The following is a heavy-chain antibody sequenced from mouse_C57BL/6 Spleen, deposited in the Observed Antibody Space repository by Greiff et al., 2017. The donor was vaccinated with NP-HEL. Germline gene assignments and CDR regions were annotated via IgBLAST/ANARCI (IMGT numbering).Heavy chain of an antibody. V-gene: IGHV1-4*01. CDR1: GYTFTSYT. CDR3: ARDGNFSFDY. D-gene: IGHD2-1*01. Sequence: QVHVKQSGAELARPGASVKMSCKASGYTFTSYTMHWVKQRPGQGLEWIGYINPSSGYTKYNQKFKDKATLTADKSSSTAYMQLSSLTSEDSAVYYCARDGNFSFDYWGQGTTLTVSS. J-gene: IGHJ2*01. CDR2: INPSSGYT.